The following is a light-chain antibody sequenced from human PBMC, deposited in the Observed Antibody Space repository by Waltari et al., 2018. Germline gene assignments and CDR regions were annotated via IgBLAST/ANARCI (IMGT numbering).Light chain of an antibody. J-gene: IGKJ2*01. CDR1: QSIGLNY. V-gene: IGKV3-20*01. CDR3: HHYGSSPFT. Sequence: VLTQFPGTLSMSPGDKVTLSCRASQSIGLNYLAWYQQKPGQAPRLLIYGASSRATGIPDRFTGSGSGTDFTLSISGVEPEDFAVYYCHHYGSSPFTFGQGTKLEI. CDR2: GAS.